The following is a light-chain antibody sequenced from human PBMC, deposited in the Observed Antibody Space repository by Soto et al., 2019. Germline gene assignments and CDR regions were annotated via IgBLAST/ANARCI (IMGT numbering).Light chain of an antibody. CDR1: QGISIW. CDR3: QQVNSFPPT. J-gene: IGKJ4*01. CDR2: AAS. Sequence: DIQMAQSPSSVSASVGDRVTISCRASQGISIWLAWYQQKPGKAPKLLVYAASNLQRGVPSRFSGSGSGTHFTLTISSLQPEDFATYYCQQVNSFPPTVGGGTKVEIK. V-gene: IGKV1-12*01.